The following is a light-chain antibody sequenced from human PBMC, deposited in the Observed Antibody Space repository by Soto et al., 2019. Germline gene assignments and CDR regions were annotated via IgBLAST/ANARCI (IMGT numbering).Light chain of an antibody. CDR3: QQSYDTPYT. CDR2: GSS. Sequence: IQMTQSPSSLSASVGDRVTITCRARETINAFISWYQQQPGKAPSLLIYGSSTLQSGVPSRFSGSGSGTDFTLTISNRQPEDFATYFCQQSYDTPYTFGQGTKLEIK. J-gene: IGKJ2*01. CDR1: ETINAF. V-gene: IGKV1-39*01.